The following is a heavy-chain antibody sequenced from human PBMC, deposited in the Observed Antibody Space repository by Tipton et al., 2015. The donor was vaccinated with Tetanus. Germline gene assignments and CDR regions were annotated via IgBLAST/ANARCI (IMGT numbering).Heavy chain of an antibody. Sequence: TLSLTCTVSGDSVTIGTYYWGWIRQPPGKGLEWIGSVYYSGTTYYNASLESRVTISIDTSKRQISLRLTSVTAADTAVYYCARSKLLWFGESLSGFDSWGQGTLVPVSA. D-gene: IGHD3-10*01. J-gene: IGHJ4*02. CDR3: ARSKLLWFGESLSGFDS. CDR2: VYYSGTT. V-gene: IGHV4-39*07. CDR1: GDSVTIGTYY.